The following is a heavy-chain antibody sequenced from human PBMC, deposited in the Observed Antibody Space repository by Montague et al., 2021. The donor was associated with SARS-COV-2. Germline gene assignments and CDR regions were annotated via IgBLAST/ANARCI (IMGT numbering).Heavy chain of an antibody. V-gene: IGHV4-39*07. D-gene: IGHD3-22*01. J-gene: IGHJ5*02. CDR3: ARRPYYYDSSGQFDP. Sequence: SETLSLTCTVSGGSISSSTYYWGWIRQPPGKGLEWIASIYYSGSTYFNPSLKSRAAISIDTSKNQSSLKLSSVTAADTAVYYCARRPYYYDSSGQFDPWGQGVLVTVSS. CDR2: IYYSGST. CDR1: GGSISSSTYY.